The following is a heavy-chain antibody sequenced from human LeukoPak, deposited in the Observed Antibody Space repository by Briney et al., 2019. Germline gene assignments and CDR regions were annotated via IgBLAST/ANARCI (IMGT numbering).Heavy chain of an antibody. CDR2: INSDVSSA. Sequence: GGSLRLSCAASGSYWMHWVRQAPGKGLVWVSRINSDVSSAGYADSVKGRFAISRDDAKNTLYLQMNSLRAEDTAVYYCARGWLRSDYCFDSWGQGTLVTVSS. CDR1: GSYW. V-gene: IGHV3-74*01. CDR3: ARGWLRSDYCFDS. D-gene: IGHD5-12*01. J-gene: IGHJ4*02.